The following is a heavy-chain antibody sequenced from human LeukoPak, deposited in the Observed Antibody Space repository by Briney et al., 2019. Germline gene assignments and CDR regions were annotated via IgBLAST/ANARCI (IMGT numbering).Heavy chain of an antibody. Sequence: GSLRLSCAASGFTFSSYEMNWVRQPPGKGLEWIGYIYYSGSPNYNPSLKSRVTISVDTSKNQFSLKLTSVTAADTAAYYCAGDGGNGAFDYWGQGNLVTVSS. J-gene: IGHJ4*02. CDR1: GFTFSSYE. V-gene: IGHV4-59*01. CDR2: IYYSGSP. D-gene: IGHD4-23*01. CDR3: AGDGGNGAFDY.